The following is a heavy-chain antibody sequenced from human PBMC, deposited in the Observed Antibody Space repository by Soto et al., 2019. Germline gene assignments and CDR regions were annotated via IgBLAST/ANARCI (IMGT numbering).Heavy chain of an antibody. CDR3: AGQYISASVEF. V-gene: IGHV3-11*01. CDR2: ISSGAITI. Sequence: QVQLVESGGGLVKPGGSLRLTCAASGFTFSDYYMNWIRQAPGKGLEWVSYISSGAITIYYADSVKGRFTISRDNAKNSLYLQMNSLRAEDTAVYYWAGQYISASVEFWGQGTLVTVSS. J-gene: IGHJ4*02. CDR1: GFTFSDYY. D-gene: IGHD6-25*01.